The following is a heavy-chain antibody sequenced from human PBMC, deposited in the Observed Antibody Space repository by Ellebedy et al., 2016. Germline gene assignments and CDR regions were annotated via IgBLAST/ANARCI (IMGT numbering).Heavy chain of an antibody. CDR1: GYPVTSGGYF. Sequence: SETLSLTCTVSGYPVTSGGYFWTWIRQRPGKGLEWIGHVSYGGGTHYNPSLKSRLSLALDTSKNQVSLRLSSVTAADTAVYYCARDRGVGGYSYGGLFDYWGQGTLVTVSS. CDR3: ARDRGVGGYSYGGLFDY. CDR2: VSYGGGT. J-gene: IGHJ4*02. V-gene: IGHV4-31*03. D-gene: IGHD5-18*01.